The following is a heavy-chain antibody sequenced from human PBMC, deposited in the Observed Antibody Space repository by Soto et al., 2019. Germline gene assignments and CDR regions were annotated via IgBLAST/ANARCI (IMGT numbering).Heavy chain of an antibody. CDR1: GFTFDDYT. J-gene: IGHJ4*02. V-gene: IGHV3-43*01. CDR3: AKEFLSVAGTVD. Sequence: VQLVESGGVVVQPGGSLRLSCAASGFTFDDYTMHWVRQAPGKGLEWVSLISWDGGSTYYADSVKGRFTISRDNSKNSLYLQMNSLRTEDTALYYCAKEFLSVAGTVDWGQGTLVTVSS. CDR2: ISWDGGST. D-gene: IGHD6-19*01.